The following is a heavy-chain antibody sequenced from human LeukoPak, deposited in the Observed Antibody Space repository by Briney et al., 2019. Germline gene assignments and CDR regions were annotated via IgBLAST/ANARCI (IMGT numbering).Heavy chain of an antibody. Sequence: GRSLRLSCAAPGFTFSSYGMHWVRQAPGKGLEWEAVISYDGSNKYYADSVKGRFTISRDNSKNTQYLQMNSLRAEDTAVYYCAKDLLEAAGYAFDIWGQGTMVTVSS. D-gene: IGHD3-3*01. CDR1: GFTFSSYG. J-gene: IGHJ3*02. CDR3: AKDLLEAAGYAFDI. CDR2: ISYDGSNK. V-gene: IGHV3-30*18.